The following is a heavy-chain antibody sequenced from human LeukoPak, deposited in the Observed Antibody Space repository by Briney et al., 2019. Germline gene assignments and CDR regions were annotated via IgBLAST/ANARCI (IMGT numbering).Heavy chain of an antibody. CDR3: ARGVTVTTYYYYYYMDV. Sequence: ASVKVSCKASGYTFTGYYMHWVRQAPGQGLEWMGWINPNSGGTNYAQKFQGRVTMTSDTSISTAYMELSRLRSDDTAVYYCARGVTVTTYYYYYYMDVWGKGTTVTVSS. CDR1: GYTFTGYY. J-gene: IGHJ6*03. V-gene: IGHV1-2*02. D-gene: IGHD4-11*01. CDR2: INPNSGGT.